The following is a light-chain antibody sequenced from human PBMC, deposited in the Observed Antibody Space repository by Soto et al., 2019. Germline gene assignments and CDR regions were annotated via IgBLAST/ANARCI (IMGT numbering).Light chain of an antibody. V-gene: IGKV3-15*01. CDR2: AAS. CDR3: QHYNNWPPWA. Sequence: EIVLTQSPATLSVSPGESATLYCGASQSISSDLAWYQQKPGQAPRLLIYAASTRATGISARFSGSGSGTEFTLTITSLLSEDFAVYYCQHYNNWPPWAFGQGTKVEIK. J-gene: IGKJ1*01. CDR1: QSISSD.